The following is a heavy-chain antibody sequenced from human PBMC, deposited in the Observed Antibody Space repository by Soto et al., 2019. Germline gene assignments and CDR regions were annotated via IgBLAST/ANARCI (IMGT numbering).Heavy chain of an antibody. CDR1: GFRLSRDW. V-gene: IGHV3-74*01. CDR3: AGGPGYCYGGFCSNWLAP. D-gene: IGHD2-15*01. CDR2: INRDGSTI. J-gene: IGHJ5*02. Sequence: GGARIVWCGASGFRLSRDWMHWFRQPPGKGMVWVSRINRDGSTIDYADSVKGRFTISRDNGKDTLYLQLNSLRAEDTAVYYCAGGPGYCYGGFCSNWLAPSAQRTPDTVS.